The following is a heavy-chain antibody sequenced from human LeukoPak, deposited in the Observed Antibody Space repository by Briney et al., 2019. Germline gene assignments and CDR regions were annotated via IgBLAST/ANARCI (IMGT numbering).Heavy chain of an antibody. CDR3: ARVSGGSYKYYFDY. J-gene: IGHJ4*02. CDR2: IFYSGST. Sequence: SETLSLTCTVSGGSISTSNYYWGWIRQPPGKGLEWIGNIFYSGSTYYGPSLKSRLTISLDTSKNQFSLKLSSVTAADTAVYYCARVSGGSYKYYFDYWGQGTLVTVSS. V-gene: IGHV4-39*07. CDR1: GGSISTSNYY. D-gene: IGHD1-26*01.